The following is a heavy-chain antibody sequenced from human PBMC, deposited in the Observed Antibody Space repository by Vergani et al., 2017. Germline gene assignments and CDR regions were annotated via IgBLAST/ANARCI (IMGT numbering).Heavy chain of an antibody. CDR1: GGSVSSGSYY. V-gene: IGHV4-61*01. D-gene: IGHD3-22*01. J-gene: IGHJ3*02. Sequence: QVQLQESGPGLVKPSETLSLTCTVSGGSVSSGSYYWSWIRQPPGKGLEWIGYIYYSGSTNYNPSLKSRVTISVDTSKNHFSLKLSSVTAADTAVYYCARDSDSRVLAFDIWGQGTMVTVSS. CDR3: ARDSDSRVLAFDI. CDR2: IYYSGST.